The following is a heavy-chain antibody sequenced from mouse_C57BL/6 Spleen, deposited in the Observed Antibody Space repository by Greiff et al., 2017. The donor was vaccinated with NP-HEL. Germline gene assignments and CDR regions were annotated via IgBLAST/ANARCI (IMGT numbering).Heavy chain of an antibody. Sequence: VQLVESGAELARPGASVKLSCKASGYTFTSYGISWVKQRTGQGLEWIGEIYPRSGNTYYNEKFKGKATLTADKSSSTAYMELRSLTSEDSAVYFCARGITTVVAGNFDVWGTGTTVTVSS. CDR2: IYPRSGNT. CDR3: ARGITTVVAGNFDV. CDR1: GYTFTSYG. V-gene: IGHV1-81*01. D-gene: IGHD1-1*01. J-gene: IGHJ1*03.